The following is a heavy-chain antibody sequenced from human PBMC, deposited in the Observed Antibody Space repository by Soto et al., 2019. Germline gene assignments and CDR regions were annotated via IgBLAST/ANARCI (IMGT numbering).Heavy chain of an antibody. J-gene: IGHJ4*02. V-gene: IGHV3-33*01. CDR3: ARVPRGGDYFDY. CDR2: IWYDGSNK. CDR1: GFTFSSYG. D-gene: IGHD3-16*01. Sequence: QVQLVESGGGVVQPGRSLRLSCAASGFTFSSYGMHWVRQAPGKGLEWVAVIWYDGSNKYYADSVKGRFTIPRDNSKNPLYPQMNSLRAEDTAVYYCARVPRGGDYFDYWGQGTLVTVSS.